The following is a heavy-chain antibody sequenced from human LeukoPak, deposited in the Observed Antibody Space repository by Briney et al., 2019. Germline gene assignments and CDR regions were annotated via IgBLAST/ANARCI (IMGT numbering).Heavy chain of an antibody. Sequence: PGGSLRLSCAASGFTVSSTYMSWVRQAPGKGLEWVSVIYSGGSTYYADSVKGRFTISRDNSKNTLYLQMNSLRAEDTAVYYCARDRLYSSSSVDYWGQGTLVTVSS. V-gene: IGHV3-53*01. J-gene: IGHJ4*02. D-gene: IGHD6-6*01. CDR3: ARDRLYSSSSVDY. CDR2: IYSGGST. CDR1: GFTVSSTY.